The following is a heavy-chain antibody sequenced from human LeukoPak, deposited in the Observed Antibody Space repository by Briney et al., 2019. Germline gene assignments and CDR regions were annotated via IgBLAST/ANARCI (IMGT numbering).Heavy chain of an antibody. D-gene: IGHD3-16*02. CDR3: AKDPTWGDYVCGSYRYTTSIDY. Sequence: PGGSLRLSCAAAGFTFSSYAMSWVRQAPGKGLEWVSAISGSGGSTYYADSVKGRFTISRDNSKNTLYLQMNSLRAEDTAVYYCAKDPTWGDYVCGSYRYTTSIDYWGQGTLVTVSS. CDR1: GFTFSSYA. CDR2: ISGSGGST. J-gene: IGHJ4*02. V-gene: IGHV3-23*01.